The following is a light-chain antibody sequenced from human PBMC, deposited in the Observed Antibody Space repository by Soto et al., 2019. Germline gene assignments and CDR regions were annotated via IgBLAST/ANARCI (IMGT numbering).Light chain of an antibody. Sequence: QSVLTQPPSASGTPGQRVTISCSGSSSKIGSNTVNWYQQLPGTAPKLLIYSNNQRPSAVPDRFSGSKSGTSASLAISGLQSEDEADYYCATWDDSLNGPVFGGGTQLTVL. V-gene: IGLV1-44*01. CDR2: SNN. CDR3: ATWDDSLNGPV. CDR1: SSKIGSNT. J-gene: IGLJ7*01.